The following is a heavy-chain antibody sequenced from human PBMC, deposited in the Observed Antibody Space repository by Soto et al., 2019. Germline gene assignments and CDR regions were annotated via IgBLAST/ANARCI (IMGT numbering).Heavy chain of an antibody. CDR2: IIPIFGTA. V-gene: IGHV1-69*01. CDR3: ARVSPARYFQNVYYYYGMDV. J-gene: IGHJ6*02. Sequence: QVQLVQSGAEVKKPGSSVKVSCKASGGTFSSYAISWVRQAPGQGLEWMGGIIPIFGTANYAQKFQGRVTITADESTSTAYMELSSLRSEDTAVYYCARVSPARYFQNVYYYYGMDVWGRGTTVTVSS. CDR1: GGTFSSYA. D-gene: IGHD3-9*01.